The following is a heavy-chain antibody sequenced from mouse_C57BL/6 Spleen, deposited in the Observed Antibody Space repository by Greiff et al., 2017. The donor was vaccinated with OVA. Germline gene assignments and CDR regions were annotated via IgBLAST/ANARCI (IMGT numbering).Heavy chain of an antibody. CDR1: GFTFSSYA. V-gene: IGHV5-4*01. J-gene: IGHJ2*01. CDR2: ISDGGSYT. Sequence: EVQLVESGGGLVKPGGSLKLSCAASGFTFSSYAMSWVRQTPEKRLEWVATISDGGSYTYSPDNVKGRFTITRDNAKNNLYLQLSHLKSEDTAMYYCAREAYYSNYPDDWGQGTTLTVSS. CDR3: AREAYYSNYPDD. D-gene: IGHD2-12*01.